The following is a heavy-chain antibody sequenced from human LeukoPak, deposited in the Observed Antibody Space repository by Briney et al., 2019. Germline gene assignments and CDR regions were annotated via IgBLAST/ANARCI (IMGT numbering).Heavy chain of an antibody. CDR2: IIPIFGTA. CDR3: ASQVGDFWSGYYYD. CDR1: GGTFSSYA. J-gene: IGHJ4*02. Sequence: SVKVSCKASGGTFSSYAISWVRQAPGQGLEWMGGIIPIFGTANYAQKFQGRVTITADESTSTAYVELSSLRSEDTAVYYCASQVGDFWSGYYYDWGQGTLVTVSS. V-gene: IGHV1-69*13. D-gene: IGHD3-3*01.